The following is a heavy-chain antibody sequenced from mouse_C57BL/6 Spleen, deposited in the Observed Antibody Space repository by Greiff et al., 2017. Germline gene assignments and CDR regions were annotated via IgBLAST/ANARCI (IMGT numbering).Heavy chain of an antibody. CDR3: AKNFYYYGSSPYWYFDV. D-gene: IGHD1-1*01. CDR1: GFSLTSYG. V-gene: IGHV2-4*01. J-gene: IGHJ1*03. Sequence: QVQLKESGPGLVQPSQSLSITCTVSGFSLTSYGVHWVRQPPGKGLEWLGVIWSGGSTDYNAAFISRLSISKDNSKSQVFFKMNSLQADDTAIYYCAKNFYYYGSSPYWYFDVWGTGTTVTVSS. CDR2: IWSGGST.